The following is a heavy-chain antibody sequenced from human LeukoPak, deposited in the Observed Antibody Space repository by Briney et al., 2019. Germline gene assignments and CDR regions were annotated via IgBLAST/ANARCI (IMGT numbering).Heavy chain of an antibody. D-gene: IGHD3-10*01. J-gene: IGHJ4*02. CDR3: ARGSPYYYGSGSYPFDY. V-gene: IGHV3-30*03. Sequence: QSGGSLRLSCAASGFTFSNYGIHWVRQAPGKGLEWVAIISYDGTNKYYTDSVKGRFTISRDNSKNTLYLQMNSLRAEDTAVYYCARGSPYYYGSGSYPFDYWGQGTLVTVSS. CDR1: GFTFSNYG. CDR2: ISYDGTNK.